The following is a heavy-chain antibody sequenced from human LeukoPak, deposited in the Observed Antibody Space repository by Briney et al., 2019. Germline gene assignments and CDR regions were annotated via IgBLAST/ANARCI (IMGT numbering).Heavy chain of an antibody. J-gene: IGHJ3*02. Sequence: GGSLRLSCAASGFTFSSYGMHWVRQAPGKGLEWVAVISHDGSNKYYADSVKGRFTISRDNSKNTLYLQMNSLRAEDTAVYYCAKVGQAFDIWGQGTMVTVSS. CDR2: ISHDGSNK. CDR1: GFTFSSYG. V-gene: IGHV3-30*18. CDR3: AKVGQAFDI.